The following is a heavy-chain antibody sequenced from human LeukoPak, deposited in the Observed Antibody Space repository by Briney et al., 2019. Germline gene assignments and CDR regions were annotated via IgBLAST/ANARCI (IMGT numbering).Heavy chain of an antibody. Sequence: GGSLRLSCAASGFTFGSYGMSWVRQAPGRGLEWVSFITPNADRASYADSVEGRCTISRDNPRNTLYMQMNSLRDEDTAVYYCAIMHGYYDGSGYWVQWGQGTLVTVSS. J-gene: IGHJ1*01. V-gene: IGHV3-23*01. D-gene: IGHD3-22*01. CDR1: GFTFGSYG. CDR3: AIMHGYYDGSGYWVQ. CDR2: ITPNADRA.